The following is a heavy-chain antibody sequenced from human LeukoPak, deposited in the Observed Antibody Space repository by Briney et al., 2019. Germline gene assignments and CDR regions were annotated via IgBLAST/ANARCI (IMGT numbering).Heavy chain of an antibody. D-gene: IGHD3-22*01. CDR3: ARGNLYYDSSGFDY. CDR2: ISSSSSYI. CDR1: GFTFSSYS. J-gene: IGHJ4*02. Sequence: GGSLRLSCAASGFTFSSYSMNWVRQAPGKGLEWVSSISSSSSYIYYADSVKGRFTISRDNAKKSLFVQMNSLRAEDTAVYYCARGNLYYDSSGFDYWGQGTLVTVSS. V-gene: IGHV3-21*01.